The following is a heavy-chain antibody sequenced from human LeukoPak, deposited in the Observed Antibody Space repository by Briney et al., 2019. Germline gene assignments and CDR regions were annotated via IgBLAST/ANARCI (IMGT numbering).Heavy chain of an antibody. CDR2: INPSGGST. V-gene: IGHV1-46*01. CDR3: ARVRDYSSGWNRWDFGY. CDR1: GYTFTSYY. Sequence: GASVKVSCKASGYTFTSYYMHWVRQAPGQGLEWMGIINPSGGSTSYAQKFQGRVTMTRDMSTSTVYMELSSLRSEDTAVYYCARVRDYSSGWNRWDFGYWGQGTLVTVSS. J-gene: IGHJ4*02. D-gene: IGHD6-19*01.